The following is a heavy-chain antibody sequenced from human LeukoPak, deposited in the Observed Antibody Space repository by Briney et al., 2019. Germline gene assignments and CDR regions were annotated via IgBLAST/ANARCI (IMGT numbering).Heavy chain of an antibody. J-gene: IGHJ5*02. Sequence: SETLSLTCTVSGGSISSYYWSWIRQPPGKGLEWIGYIYYSGSTNYNPSLKSRVTISVDTSKNQFSLKLSSVTAADTAVYYCARADSSGTASWFDPWGQGTLVTVSS. D-gene: IGHD6-19*01. CDR1: GGSISSYY. CDR3: ARADSSGTASWFDP. CDR2: IYYSGST. V-gene: IGHV4-59*01.